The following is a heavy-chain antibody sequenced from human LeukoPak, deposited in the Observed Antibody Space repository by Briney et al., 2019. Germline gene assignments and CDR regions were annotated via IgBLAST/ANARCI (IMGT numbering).Heavy chain of an antibody. CDR1: GFTLRNYW. D-gene: IGHD1-26*01. V-gene: IGHV3-30-3*01. J-gene: IGHJ4*02. CDR2: ISYDGNVK. CDR3: ARDFSTKYSQDY. Sequence: GGSLRLSCAASGFTLRNYWMTWVRQAPGKGLEWLAFISYDGNVKYYADSVKGRFTVSRDDSKITLYLQMSSLRTEDTALYYCARDFSTKYSQDYWGQGTLVTVSS.